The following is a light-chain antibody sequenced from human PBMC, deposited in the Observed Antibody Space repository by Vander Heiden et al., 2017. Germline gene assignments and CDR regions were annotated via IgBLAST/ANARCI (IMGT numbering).Light chain of an antibody. J-gene: IGLJ2*01. Sequence: SSELTHAPAVSVALGQTVRIRSQGDSRRSYYASWYQQKPGQAPILVIYTKNNRPSGIPDRFSGSSSGNTASLTITGALAEDEADYYCNSRDSSGNHEVFGGGTKLTVL. CDR2: TKN. V-gene: IGLV3-19*01. CDR1: SRRSYY. CDR3: NSRDSSGNHEV.